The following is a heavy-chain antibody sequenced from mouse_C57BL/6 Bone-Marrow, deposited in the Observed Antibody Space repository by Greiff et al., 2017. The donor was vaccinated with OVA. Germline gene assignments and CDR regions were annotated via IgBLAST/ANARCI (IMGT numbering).Heavy chain of an antibody. J-gene: IGHJ3*01. CDR2: IDPENGDT. Sequence: EVKLVESGAELVRPGASVKLSCTASGFNIKDDYMHWVKQRPEQGLEWIGWIDPENGDTEYASKFQGKATITADTSSNTAYLQLSSLTSEDTAVYYCTTWDYGSSSFAYWGQGTLVTVSA. CDR3: TTWDYGSSSFAY. D-gene: IGHD1-1*01. V-gene: IGHV14-4*01. CDR1: GFNIKDDY.